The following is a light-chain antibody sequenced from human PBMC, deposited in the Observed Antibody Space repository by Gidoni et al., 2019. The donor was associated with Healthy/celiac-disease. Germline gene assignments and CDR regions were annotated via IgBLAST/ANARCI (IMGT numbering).Light chain of an antibody. CDR1: QSVSSY. V-gene: IGKV3-11*01. J-gene: IGKJ4*01. CDR2: DAS. CDR3: QQRSPPT. Sequence: EIVLTQSPATLSLSPRERATLSCRASQSVSSYLAWYQQKPGQAPRLLIYDASNRATGIPARFSGSGSGTDFTLTISSLEPEDFAVYYCQQRSPPTFGGGTKVEIK.